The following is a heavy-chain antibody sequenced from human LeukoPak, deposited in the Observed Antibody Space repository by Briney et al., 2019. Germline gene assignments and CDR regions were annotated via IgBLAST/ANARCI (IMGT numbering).Heavy chain of an antibody. CDR1: GFTFSYFP. V-gene: IGHV3-64D*09. D-gene: IGHD3-22*01. J-gene: IGHJ4*02. CDR2: VSSDGGST. CDR3: VKAILFGSASYYAD. Sequence: GGSLRLSCSASGFTFSYFPMHWVRQAPGKGLEYVSAVSSDGGSTYYADSVRGRFTISRDNSKNTLSLQMGSLRPEDTAVYYCVKAILFGSASYYADWGQGTLVTVSS.